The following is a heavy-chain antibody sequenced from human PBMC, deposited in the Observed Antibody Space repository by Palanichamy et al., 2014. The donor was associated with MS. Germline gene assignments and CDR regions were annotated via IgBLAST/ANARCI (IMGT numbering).Heavy chain of an antibody. CDR1: GYTFTSYG. J-gene: IGHJ6*02. CDR3: ASLALYCSSTSCYDYYYYYGMDV. D-gene: IGHD2-2*01. V-gene: IGHV1-18*01. Sequence: LVQSGAEVKKPGASVKVSCKASGYTFTSYGISWVRQAPGQGLEWMGWISAYNGNTNYAQKLQGRVTMTTDTSTSTAYMELRSLRSDDTAVYYCASLALYCSSTSCYDYYYYYGMDVWGQGTTVTVSS. CDR2: ISAYNGNT.